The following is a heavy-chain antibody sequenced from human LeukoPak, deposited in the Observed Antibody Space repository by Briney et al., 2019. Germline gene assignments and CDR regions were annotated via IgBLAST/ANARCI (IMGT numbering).Heavy chain of an antibody. Sequence: ASVKVSCKASGYTFTSYDINWVRQATGQGLEWMGWMNPNSGNTGYAQKFQGRVTMTRNTSISTAYVELSSLRSEDTAVYYCARGVLNRNWFDPWGQGTLVTVSS. CDR2: MNPNSGNT. J-gene: IGHJ5*02. V-gene: IGHV1-8*01. D-gene: IGHD2-15*01. CDR3: ARGVLNRNWFDP. CDR1: GYTFTSYD.